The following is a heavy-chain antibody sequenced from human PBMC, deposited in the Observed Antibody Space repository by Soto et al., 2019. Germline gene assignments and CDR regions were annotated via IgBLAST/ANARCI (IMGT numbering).Heavy chain of an antibody. CDR2: ISDDGASI. CDR3: ARENSVQAWLHHFDH. J-gene: IGHJ4*02. Sequence: GGSLRLSCEASGFSFSSFAMNWVRQAPGRGLEWVSYISDDGASIYYADSLKGRFTISRDNAQNSLSLQMNNLRAEDTAVYYCARENSVQAWLHHFDHWRLGTLVTVSS. D-gene: IGHD5-18*01. V-gene: IGHV3-48*03. CDR1: GFSFSSFA.